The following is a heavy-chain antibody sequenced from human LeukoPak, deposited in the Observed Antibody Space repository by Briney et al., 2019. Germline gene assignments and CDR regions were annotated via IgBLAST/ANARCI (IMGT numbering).Heavy chain of an antibody. CDR2: IGGYNGKT. CDR1: GYTSTNYG. J-gene: IGHJ6*02. D-gene: IGHD3-3*01. CDR3: ARDRWSGASGDYHYYYGMDV. Sequence: GASVKVSCKASGYTSTNYGISWVRQAPGQGLEWMGWIGGYNGKTKYVEKLQGRATMTTDTSTSTAYMELRSLKSDDTAAYYCARDRWSGASGDYHYYYGMDVWGQGTTVIVSS. V-gene: IGHV1-18*01.